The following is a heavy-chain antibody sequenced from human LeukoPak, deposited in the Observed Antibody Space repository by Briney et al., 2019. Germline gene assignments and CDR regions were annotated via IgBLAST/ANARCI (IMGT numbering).Heavy chain of an antibody. Sequence: PGGSLRLSCAASGFTFSSYAMSWVRQAPGKGLEWVSAISGSGGSTYYADSVKGRFTISRDNSKNTLYLQMNSLRAEDTAVYYCAKGVRYDILTGCYFDYWGQGTLVTVSS. V-gene: IGHV3-23*01. J-gene: IGHJ4*02. CDR2: ISGSGGST. CDR1: GFTFSSYA. D-gene: IGHD3-9*01. CDR3: AKGVRYDILTGCYFDY.